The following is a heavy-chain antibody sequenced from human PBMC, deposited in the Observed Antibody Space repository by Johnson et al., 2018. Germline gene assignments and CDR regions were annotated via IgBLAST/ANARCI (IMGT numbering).Heavy chain of an antibody. Sequence: VQLVQSGGGLVQPGGSLRLSCVVSGFSFSRSVMSWVRQAPGKGLEWVSTFDGGSGSTYYADSVKGRFTISRDTSKNTLYRQMNGLRADDTAVYYCANPPRSGSDSYDFFMDVGGKGTTVTVSS. CDR1: GFSFSRSV. V-gene: IGHV3-23*04. CDR2: FDGGSGST. J-gene: IGHJ6*03. CDR3: ANPPRSGSDSYDFFMDV. D-gene: IGHD5-12*01.